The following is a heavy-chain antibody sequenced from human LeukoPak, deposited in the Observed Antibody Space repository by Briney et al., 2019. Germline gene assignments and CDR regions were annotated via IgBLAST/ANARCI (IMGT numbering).Heavy chain of an antibody. CDR3: ARVYGGSFVSAFDI. CDR1: GVSISSGGYY. J-gene: IGHJ3*02. CDR2: IYHSGST. D-gene: IGHD1-26*01. V-gene: IGHV4-30-2*01. Sequence: SETLSLTCTVSGVSISSGGYYWSWIRQPPGKGLEWIGYIYHSGSTYYNPSLKSRVTISVDRSKNQFSLKLSSVTAADTAVYYCARVYGGSFVSAFDIWGQGTMVTVSS.